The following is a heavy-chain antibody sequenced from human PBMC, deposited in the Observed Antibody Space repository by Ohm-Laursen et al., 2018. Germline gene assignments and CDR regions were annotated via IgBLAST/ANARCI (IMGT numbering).Heavy chain of an antibody. CDR3: ATHCSSTSCYKVVDY. D-gene: IGHD2-2*02. CDR2: INPSGGST. J-gene: IGHJ4*02. V-gene: IGHV1-46*03. CDR1: GYTFSTYY. Sequence: GSTVKVSCKASGYTFSTYYMHWVRQAPGQGLEWMGIINPSGGSTSYAQKFQGRVTMTRDTSTSTVYMELSSLRSEDTAVYYCATHCSSTSCYKVVDYWGQGTLVTVSS.